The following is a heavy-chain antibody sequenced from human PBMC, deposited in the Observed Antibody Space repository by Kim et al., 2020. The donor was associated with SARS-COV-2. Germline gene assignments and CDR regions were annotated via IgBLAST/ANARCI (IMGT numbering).Heavy chain of an antibody. CDR3: ALSEYYYDSSGYTIDAFDI. CDR2: IYYSGST. CDR1: GGSISSSSYY. J-gene: IGHJ3*02. Sequence: SETLSLTCTVSGGSISSSSYYWGWIRQPPGKGLEWIGSIYYSGSTYYNPSLKSRVTISVDTSKNQFSLKLSSVTAADTAVYYCALSEYYYDSSGYTIDAFDIWGQGTMVTVSS. V-gene: IGHV4-39*01. D-gene: IGHD3-22*01.